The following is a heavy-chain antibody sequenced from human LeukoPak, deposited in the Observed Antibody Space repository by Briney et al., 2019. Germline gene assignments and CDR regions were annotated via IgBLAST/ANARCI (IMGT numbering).Heavy chain of an antibody. V-gene: IGHV1-69*04. CDR2: IIPILGIA. J-gene: IGHJ5*02. CDR3: ARDGVHYYDSSGYPRWFDP. Sequence: ASVKVSCKASGGTFSSYAISWVRQAPGQGLEWMGRIIPILGIANYAQKFQGRVTITADKSTSTAYMELSSLRSEDTAVYYCARDGVHYYDSSGYPRWFDPWGQGTLVTVSS. CDR1: GGTFSSYA. D-gene: IGHD3-22*01.